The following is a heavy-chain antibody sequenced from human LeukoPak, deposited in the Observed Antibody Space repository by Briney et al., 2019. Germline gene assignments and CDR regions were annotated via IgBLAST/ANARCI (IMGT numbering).Heavy chain of an antibody. CDR2: IGSSGGGI. J-gene: IGHJ4*02. Sequence: GGSLRLSCAASGFTFSTYTMYWVRHPSGKRLEWVSIIGSSGGGIHYADSVKGRFAISRDNSKNALYLQMNSLRVEDTAVYYCASTGNIAVAGRSWGQGTLVTVSS. CDR3: ASTGNIAVAGRS. CDR1: GFTFSTYT. V-gene: IGHV3-23*01. D-gene: IGHD6-19*01.